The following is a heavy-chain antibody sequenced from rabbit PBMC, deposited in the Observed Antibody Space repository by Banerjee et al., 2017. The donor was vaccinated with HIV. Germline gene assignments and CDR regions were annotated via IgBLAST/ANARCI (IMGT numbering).Heavy chain of an antibody. CDR2: IDAGSSGYT. D-gene: IGHD2-1*01. J-gene: IGHJ6*01. CDR3: AREVYGDNNFYL. V-gene: IGHV1S40*01. Sequence: QSLEESGGDLVKPGASLTLTCTASRFTLSSYWMCWVRQAPGKGLEWIACIDAGSSGYTWYANWAKGRFTISKTSSTTVTLQMTSMTGADTDTYFCAREVYGDNNFYLWGPGTLVTVS. CDR1: RFTLSSYW.